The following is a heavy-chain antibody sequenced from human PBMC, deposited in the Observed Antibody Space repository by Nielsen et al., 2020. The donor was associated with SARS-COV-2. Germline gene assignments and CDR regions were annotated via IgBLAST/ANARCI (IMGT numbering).Heavy chain of an antibody. Sequence: GESLKISCAASGFTFSDYAMAWVRQTPGDGLQWVSAIGTVADTYYADSVKGRFTISRDDAKNTLYLQMNNVRAGDTAVYYCVREIREVEFTSHYYYGLDVWGQGTTVTVSS. J-gene: IGHJ6*02. D-gene: IGHD1-1*01. CDR1: GFTFSDYA. CDR3: VREIREVEFTSHYYYGLDV. CDR2: IGTVADT. V-gene: IGHV3-13*04.